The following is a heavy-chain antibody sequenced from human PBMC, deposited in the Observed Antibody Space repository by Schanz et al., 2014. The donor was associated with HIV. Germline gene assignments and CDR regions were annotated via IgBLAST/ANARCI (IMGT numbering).Heavy chain of an antibody. CDR1: GGTFSSYA. J-gene: IGHJ6*02. CDR2: MIPSFRLR. CDR3: AKSPIFGDVIFYGMDV. V-gene: IGHV1-69*13. Sequence: QVQLVLSGAEVKRPGASVKVSCKASGGTFSSYAISWVRQAPGQGLEWMGGMIPSFRLRTYAQKFQGRVTIAADESASTAYMELNSLRSDDTAVYYCAKSPIFGDVIFYGMDVWGPGTTVTVSS. D-gene: IGHD3-3*02.